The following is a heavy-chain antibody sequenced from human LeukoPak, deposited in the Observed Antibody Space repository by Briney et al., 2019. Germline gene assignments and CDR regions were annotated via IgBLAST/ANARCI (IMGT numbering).Heavy chain of an antibody. Sequence: PSETLSLTCTVSGGSISGGHYYWTWIRQPAGKGLEWIGRIYSSGSTNNNPSLKSRVTISLDTSKNQFSLKLSSVTAADTAMYYCAREATLASRLNYYYYIDVWGKGTTVTVSS. D-gene: IGHD6-6*01. V-gene: IGHV4-61*02. CDR2: IYSSGST. CDR3: AREATLASRLNYYYYIDV. CDR1: GGSISGGHYY. J-gene: IGHJ6*03.